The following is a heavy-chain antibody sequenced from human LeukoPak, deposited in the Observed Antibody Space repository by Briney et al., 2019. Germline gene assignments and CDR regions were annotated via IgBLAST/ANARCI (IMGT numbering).Heavy chain of an antibody. Sequence: PGGSLRLSCAASGFTFSSYAMSWVRQAPGKGLEWVSAISGSGGSTYYADSVKGRFTISRDNSKNTLFLQMNGLRAEDTAVYYCAKLLGGNKNFDYWGQGTLVTVSS. D-gene: IGHD4-23*01. J-gene: IGHJ4*02. V-gene: IGHV3-23*01. CDR2: ISGSGGST. CDR3: AKLLGGNKNFDY. CDR1: GFTFSSYA.